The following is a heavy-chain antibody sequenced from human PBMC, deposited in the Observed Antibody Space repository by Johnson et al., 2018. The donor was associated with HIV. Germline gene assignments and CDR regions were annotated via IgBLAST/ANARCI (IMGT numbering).Heavy chain of an antibody. J-gene: IGHJ3*02. CDR1: GFTFSSYG. D-gene: IGHD2-21*01. V-gene: IGHV3-30*02. Sequence: QVQLVESGGGLVKPGGSLRLSCAASGFTFSSYGMHWVRQAPGKGLEWVAFIRYDGSNKYYADSVKGRFIISRDNSKNTLYLQMNSLRVEDTAVYYCARGGHCGGDCAGAKQALDIWGQGTMVTVSS. CDR2: IRYDGSNK. CDR3: ARGGHCGGDCAGAKQALDI.